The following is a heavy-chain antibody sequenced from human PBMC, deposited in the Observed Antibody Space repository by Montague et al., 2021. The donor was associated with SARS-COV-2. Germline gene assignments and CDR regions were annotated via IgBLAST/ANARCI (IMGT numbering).Heavy chain of an antibody. V-gene: IGHV4-34*01. CDR1: SEAFNGYY. CDR3: ARGVYKRVIFVVSPRYYFDY. J-gene: IGHJ4*02. CDR2: VSHPGSA. D-gene: IGHD3-9*01. Sequence: SETLSLTCAVYSEAFNGYYWTRLRQHPGKGLVWSGEVSHPGSANYNKSLQGRVPIPGDTYRKQVSLRLISVTAADTATYYCARGVYKRVIFVVSPRYYFDYWGQGNMVAVAA.